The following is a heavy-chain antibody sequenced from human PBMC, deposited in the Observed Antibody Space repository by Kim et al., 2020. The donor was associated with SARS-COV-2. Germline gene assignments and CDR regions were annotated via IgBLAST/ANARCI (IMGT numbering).Heavy chain of an antibody. J-gene: IGHJ4*02. V-gene: IGHV4-39*01. CDR2: IYYSGST. CDR3: ARLYGWRQLVFFDY. Sequence: SETLSLTCTVSGGSISSSSYYWGWIRQPPGKGLEWIGSIYYSGSTYYNPSLKSRVTISVDTSKNQFSLKLSSVTAADTAVYYCARLYGWRQLVFFDYWGQGTLVTVSS. CDR1: GGSISSSSYY. D-gene: IGHD6-6*01.